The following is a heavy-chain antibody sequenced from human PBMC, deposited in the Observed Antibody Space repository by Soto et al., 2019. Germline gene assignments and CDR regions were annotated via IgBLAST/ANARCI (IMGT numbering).Heavy chain of an antibody. Sequence: GGSLRLSCAASGFTFSSYAMHWVRQAPGKGLEWVAVISYDGSNKYYADSVKGRFTISRDNSKNTLYLQMNSLRAEDTAVYYCARDQGVYDSSGYPYYNYWGQGTLVTVSS. D-gene: IGHD3-22*01. V-gene: IGHV3-30-3*01. CDR1: GFTFSSYA. CDR3: ARDQGVYDSSGYPYYNY. CDR2: ISYDGSNK. J-gene: IGHJ4*02.